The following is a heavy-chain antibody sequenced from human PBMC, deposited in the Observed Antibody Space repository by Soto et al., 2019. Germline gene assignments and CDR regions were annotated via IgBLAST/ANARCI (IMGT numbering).Heavy chain of an antibody. CDR2: ISSNGGST. J-gene: IGHJ3*01. Sequence: GGSLRLSCAASGFTFSSDAMHWVRQAPGKGLEYVSAISSNGGSTYYANSVKGRFTISRDNSKNTLYLQMGSLRAEDMAVYYCARVNDILTGRHESWGQGTMVTVSS. V-gene: IGHV3-64*01. CDR3: ARVNDILTGRHES. D-gene: IGHD3-9*01. CDR1: GFTFSSDA.